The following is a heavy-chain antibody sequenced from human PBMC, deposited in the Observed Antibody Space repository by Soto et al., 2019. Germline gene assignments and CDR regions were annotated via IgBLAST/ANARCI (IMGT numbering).Heavy chain of an antibody. J-gene: IGHJ5*02. V-gene: IGHV1-2*02. CDR2: INPNSGGT. D-gene: IGHD2-2*01. Sequence: ASVKVSCKASGYTFTGYYMHWVRQAPGQGLEWMGWINPNSGGTNYAQKFQGRVTMTRDTSISTAYMELSRLRSDDTAVYYCATLGYCSSTSCYHLSWFNPWGQGTLVTVSS. CDR1: GYTFTGYY. CDR3: ATLGYCSSTSCYHLSWFNP.